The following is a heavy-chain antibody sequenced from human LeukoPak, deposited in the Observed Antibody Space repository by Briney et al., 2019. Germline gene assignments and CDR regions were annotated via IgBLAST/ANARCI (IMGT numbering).Heavy chain of an antibody. V-gene: IGHV1-69*06. CDR2: IIPIFGTA. Sequence: SVKVSCKASGGTFSSYAISWVRQAPGQGLEWMGGIIPIFGTANYAQKFQGRVTITADKSTSTAYMELSSLRSEDTAVYYCARMGAAAGLYYFDYWGQGTLVTVSS. J-gene: IGHJ4*02. D-gene: IGHD6-13*01. CDR3: ARMGAAAGLYYFDY. CDR1: GGTFSSYA.